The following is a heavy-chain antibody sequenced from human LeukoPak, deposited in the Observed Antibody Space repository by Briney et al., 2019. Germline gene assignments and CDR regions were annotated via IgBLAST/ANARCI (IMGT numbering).Heavy chain of an antibody. V-gene: IGHV3-53*01. J-gene: IGHJ4*02. CDR2: IYSCGNT. Sequence: GGSLRLSCAASGFTVSSNYMSWVRQAPGKGLEWVSVIYSCGNTYYADSAKGRFTISRDNSKNTLYLQMNSLRAEDTAVYYCAKDLGYSTNTNFDYWGQGTLVTVSS. D-gene: IGHD4-11*01. CDR1: GFTVSSNY. CDR3: AKDLGYSTNTNFDY.